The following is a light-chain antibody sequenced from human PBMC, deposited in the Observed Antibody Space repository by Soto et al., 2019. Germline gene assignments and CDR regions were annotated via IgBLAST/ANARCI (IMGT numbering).Light chain of an antibody. CDR3: QQSYSAPGT. CDR1: QSISTY. CDR2: AAS. V-gene: IGKV1-39*01. J-gene: IGKJ2*01. Sequence: PMTQSPSSLSASVGDRVTITCRASQSISTYLNWYQQKPGKAPKLLIYAASSLQSGVPSRFSGSGSGTDFTLTITSLQPEDFATYYCQQSYSAPGTFGQGTKLEIK.